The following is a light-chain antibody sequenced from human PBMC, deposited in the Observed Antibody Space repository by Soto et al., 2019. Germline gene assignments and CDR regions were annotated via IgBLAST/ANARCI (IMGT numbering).Light chain of an antibody. Sequence: DLQMTQSPASLSASVGDRVTITCRASQFISSYLNWYQQKPGKAPNLLIYAASSLQSGVPSRFSGSGSGTDFTLTISSLQPEDFATYYCQQTYYTPKTFGQGTKVEIK. CDR3: QQTYYTPKT. CDR2: AAS. J-gene: IGKJ1*01. V-gene: IGKV1-39*01. CDR1: QFISSY.